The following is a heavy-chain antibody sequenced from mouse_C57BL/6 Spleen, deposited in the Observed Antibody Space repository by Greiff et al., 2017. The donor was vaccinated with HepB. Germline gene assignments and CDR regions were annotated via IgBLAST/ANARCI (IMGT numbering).Heavy chain of an antibody. D-gene: IGHD1-1*01. CDR3: ARRDGSSRYYYAMDY. Sequence: QVQLQQPGAELVKPGASVKLSCKASGYTFTSYWMQWVKQGPGQGLEWIGEIDPSDSYTNYNQKFKGKATLTVDTSSSTAYMQLSSLTSEDSAVYYCARRDGSSRYYYAMDYWGQGTSVTVSS. CDR1: GYTFTSYW. CDR2: IDPSDSYT. J-gene: IGHJ4*01. V-gene: IGHV1-50*01.